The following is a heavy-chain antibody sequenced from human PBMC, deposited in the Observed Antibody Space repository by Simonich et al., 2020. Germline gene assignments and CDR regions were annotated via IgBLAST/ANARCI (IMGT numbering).Heavy chain of an antibody. Sequence: QVQLVQSGAEVKKPGASVKVSCKASGYTFTSYDINWVRQATGQGLEGSRCMNPNRGNTGYAQTCQGRVTITRNTSISTAYMERSSLISEDTAVYYCARSRYCTNGVCYNWFDPWGQGTLVTVSS. J-gene: IGHJ5*02. D-gene: IGHD2-8*01. V-gene: IGHV1-8*03. CDR2: MNPNRGNT. CDR1: GYTFTSYD. CDR3: ARSRYCTNGVCYNWFDP.